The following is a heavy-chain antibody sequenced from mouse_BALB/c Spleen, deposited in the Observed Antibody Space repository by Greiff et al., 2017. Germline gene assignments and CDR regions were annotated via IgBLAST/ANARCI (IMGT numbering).Heavy chain of an antibody. CDR3: ARNYGSSLDFDY. CDR1: GYSITSDYA. CDR2: ISYSGST. J-gene: IGHJ2*01. Sequence: DVQLQESGPGLVKPSQSLSLTCTVTGYSITSDYAWNWIRQFPGNKLEWMGYISYSGSTSYNPSLKSRISITRDTSKNQFFLQLNSVTTEDTATYYCARNYGSSLDFDYWGQGTTLTVSS. V-gene: IGHV3-2*02. D-gene: IGHD1-1*01.